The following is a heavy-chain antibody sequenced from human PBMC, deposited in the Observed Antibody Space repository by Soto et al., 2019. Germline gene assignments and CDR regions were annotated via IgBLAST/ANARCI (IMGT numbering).Heavy chain of an antibody. CDR3: AHAYGGTSWPNDAFDV. D-gene: IGHD2-2*01. CDR1: GFSLSTDGVG. Sequence: QITLKESGPTLVKPTQTLTLTCTFSGFSLSTDGVGVGWIRQPPGKALEWLALIYWDDDQRYSPSPKTRLTIPKDTSKNQVVLTMTNMDPVDTATYYCAHAYGGTSWPNDAFDVWGQGTVVTVSS. J-gene: IGHJ3*01. CDR2: IYWDDDQ. V-gene: IGHV2-5*02.